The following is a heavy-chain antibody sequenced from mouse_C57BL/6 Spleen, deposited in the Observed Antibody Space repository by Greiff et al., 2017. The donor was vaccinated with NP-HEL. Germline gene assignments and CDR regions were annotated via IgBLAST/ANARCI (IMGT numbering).Heavy chain of an antibody. Sequence: VKLMESGAELARPGASVKLSCKASGYTFTSYGISWVKQRTGQGLEWIGEIYPRSGNTYYTEKFKGKATLTADKSSSTAYMELRSLTSEDSAVDFCARGTVVATDWYVDVWGTGTTVTVSS. CDR2: IYPRSGNT. V-gene: IGHV1-81*01. CDR1: GYTFTSYG. D-gene: IGHD1-1*01. CDR3: ARGTVVATDWYVDV. J-gene: IGHJ1*03.